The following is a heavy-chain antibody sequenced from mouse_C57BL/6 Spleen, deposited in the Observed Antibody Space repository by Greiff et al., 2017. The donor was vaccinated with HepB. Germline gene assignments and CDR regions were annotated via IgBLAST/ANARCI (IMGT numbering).Heavy chain of an antibody. D-gene: IGHD2-3*01. CDR1: GYTFTEYT. V-gene: IGHV1-62-2*01. Sequence: VQLQQSGAELVKPGASVKLSCKASGYTFTEYTIHWVKQRSGQGLEWIGWFYPGSGSIKYNENFKDKATLTADKSSSTVYMELSRLTSEVSAVYFCAEHDPPYDGYLAWFAYWGQGTLVTVSA. CDR2: FYPGSGSI. CDR3: AEHDPPYDGYLAWFAY. J-gene: IGHJ3*01.